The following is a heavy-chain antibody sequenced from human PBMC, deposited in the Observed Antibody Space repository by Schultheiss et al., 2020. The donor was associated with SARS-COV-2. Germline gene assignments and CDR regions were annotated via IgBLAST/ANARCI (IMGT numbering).Heavy chain of an antibody. CDR1: GYTFTGYY. V-gene: IGHV1-2*02. CDR2: INPNRGGT. J-gene: IGHJ6*02. CDR3: ARDRQYYYDSSGYYSDYYYYYYGMDV. Sequence: ASVKVSCKASGYTFTGYYMHWVRQAPGRGLEWMGWINPNRGGTNYAQKFQGRVTMTRDTSISTAYMELSSLRSEDTAVYYCARDRQYYYDSSGYYSDYYYYYYGMDVWGQGTTVTVSS. D-gene: IGHD3-22*01.